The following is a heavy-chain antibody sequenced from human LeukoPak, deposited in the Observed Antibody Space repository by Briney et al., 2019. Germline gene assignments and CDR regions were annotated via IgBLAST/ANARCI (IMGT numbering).Heavy chain of an antibody. CDR1: GFRFSDYY. CDR2: IRSTGTSI. J-gene: IGHJ4*02. D-gene: IGHD1-26*01. Sequence: GGSLRLSCAASGFRFSDYYMNWIRQAPGKGLEWVSYIRSTGTSIYYADSVKGRFTISKDNANNLVFLEMESLGADDTAVYYWAGRRMGGSFDFWGQGTLVTVSS. CDR3: AGRRMGGSFDF. V-gene: IGHV3-11*01.